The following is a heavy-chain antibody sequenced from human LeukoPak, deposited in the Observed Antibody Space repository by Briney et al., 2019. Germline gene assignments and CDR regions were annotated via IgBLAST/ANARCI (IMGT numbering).Heavy chain of an antibody. D-gene: IGHD2-15*01. CDR1: GLTFSSYW. CDR3: ASTFPYCSDGNCAL. Sequence: GGSLRLSCAASGLTFSSYWMSWVRQAPGKGLEWVANIDQDGNHENYVDSVKGRFSISRDNAKNSLFLQMHSLRAEDTAVYYCASTFPYCSDGNCALGGQGTLVTVSS. J-gene: IGHJ4*02. CDR2: IDQDGNHE. V-gene: IGHV3-7*01.